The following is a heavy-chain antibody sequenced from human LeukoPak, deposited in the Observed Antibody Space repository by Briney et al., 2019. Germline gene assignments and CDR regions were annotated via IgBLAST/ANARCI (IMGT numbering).Heavy chain of an antibody. V-gene: IGHV3-64*01. J-gene: IGHJ5*02. CDR3: ARGGYYLRSWFDP. Sequence: PGGSLRLSCAASGFTFSSYAMHWVRQAPGKGLEYVSAISSNGGSTYYANSVKGRFTISRDNSKNTLYLQMGSPRAEDMAVYYCARGGYYLRSWFDPWGQGTLVTVSS. CDR2: ISSNGGST. CDR1: GFTFSSYA. D-gene: IGHD3-3*01.